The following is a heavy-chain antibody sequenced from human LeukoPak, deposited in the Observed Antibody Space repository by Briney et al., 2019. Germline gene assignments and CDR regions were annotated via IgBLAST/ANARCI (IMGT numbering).Heavy chain of an antibody. J-gene: IGHJ4*02. Sequence: ASVKVSCKASGGTFSSYAISWVRQAPGQGLEWMGGIIPIFGTANYAQKFQGRVTFTADESTSTAYMELSSLRSEDTAVYYCARDTGPYCSSTSCYALDYWGQGTLVTVSS. CDR1: GGTFSSYA. V-gene: IGHV1-69*01. CDR3: ARDTGPYCSSTSCYALDY. CDR2: IIPIFGTA. D-gene: IGHD2-2*01.